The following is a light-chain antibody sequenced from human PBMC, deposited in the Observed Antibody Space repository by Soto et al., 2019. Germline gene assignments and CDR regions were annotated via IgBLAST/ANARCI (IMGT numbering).Light chain of an antibody. Sequence: EIVMTQSPATLSVSPGERATLSCRASQSVSSNLAWYQQKPGQAPRLLIYGESLRATGIPARFSGSGSGTELTLTISRLQSDDFAVYYCQQYKYWPGTFGQGSKLQFK. J-gene: IGKJ2*01. CDR2: GES. V-gene: IGKV3D-15*01. CDR3: QQYKYWPGT. CDR1: QSVSSN.